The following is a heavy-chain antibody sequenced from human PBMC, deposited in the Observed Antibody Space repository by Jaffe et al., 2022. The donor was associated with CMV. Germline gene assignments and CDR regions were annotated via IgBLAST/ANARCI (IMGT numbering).Heavy chain of an antibody. CDR1: GFTFSSYS. J-gene: IGHJ4*02. D-gene: IGHD1-26*01. Sequence: EVQLVESGGGLVKPGGSLRLSCAASGFTFSSYSMNWVRQAPGKGLEWVSSISSSSSYIYYADSVKGRFTISRDNAKNSLYLQMNSLRAEDTAVYYCASRPGWDDPFDYWGQGTLVTVSS. V-gene: IGHV3-21*01. CDR2: ISSSSSYI. CDR3: ASRPGWDDPFDY.